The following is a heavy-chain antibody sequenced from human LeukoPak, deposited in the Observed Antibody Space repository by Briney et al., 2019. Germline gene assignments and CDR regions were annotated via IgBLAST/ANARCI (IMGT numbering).Heavy chain of an antibody. J-gene: IGHJ4*02. Sequence: PSETLSLTCTVSGSSMNNYYWTWIRQSPGKGLEWIGYFHYTRNTNYNPSLRGRVTMSADTSKNQFSLKLSSVTAADTAVYYCARGHRDGPYDYWGQGTLVTVSS. D-gene: IGHD5-24*01. CDR3: ARGHRDGPYDY. V-gene: IGHV4-59*01. CDR2: FHYTRNT. CDR1: GSSMNNYY.